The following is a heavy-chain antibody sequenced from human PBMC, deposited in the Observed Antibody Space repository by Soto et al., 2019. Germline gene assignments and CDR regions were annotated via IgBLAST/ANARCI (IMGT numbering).Heavy chain of an antibody. V-gene: IGHV3-9*01. D-gene: IGHD6-19*01. CDR3: AKSPGQYSSGRGNFGY. Sequence: GGSLRLSCAASGFTFDDYAMHWVRQAPGKGLEWVSGISWNSGSIGYADSVKGRFTISRDNAKNSLYLQMNSLRAEDTALYYCAKSPGQYSSGRGNFGYWGQGTLVTVSS. CDR1: GFTFDDYA. CDR2: ISWNSGSI. J-gene: IGHJ4*02.